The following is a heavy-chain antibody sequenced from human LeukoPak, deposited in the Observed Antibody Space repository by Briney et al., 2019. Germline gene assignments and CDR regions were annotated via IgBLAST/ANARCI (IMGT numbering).Heavy chain of an antibody. CDR2: ISWNSGSI. Sequence: GRSLRLSCAASGFTFDDYAMHWVRQAPGKGLEWVSGISWNSGSIGYADSVKGRFTISRDNAKNSLYLQMKSLRAEDTALYYCAKDGGYCSSTSCLNFNWFDPWGQGTLVTVSS. D-gene: IGHD2-2*01. V-gene: IGHV3-9*01. J-gene: IGHJ5*02. CDR1: GFTFDDYA. CDR3: AKDGGYCSSTSCLNFNWFDP.